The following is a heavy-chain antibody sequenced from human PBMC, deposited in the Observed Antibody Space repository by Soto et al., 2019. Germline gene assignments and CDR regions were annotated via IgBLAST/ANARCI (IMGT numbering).Heavy chain of an antibody. V-gene: IGHV1-58*01. J-gene: IGHJ4*02. CDR2: IVVGSGNT. Sequence: SVKVSCKASGFTFTSSAVHWVRQARGQRLEWIGWIVVGSGNTNYAQKFQERVTITRDMSTSTAYMELSSLRSEDTAVYYCAASVFNDYSNENYWGQGTLVTVSS. D-gene: IGHD4-4*01. CDR1: GFTFTSSA. CDR3: AASVFNDYSNENY.